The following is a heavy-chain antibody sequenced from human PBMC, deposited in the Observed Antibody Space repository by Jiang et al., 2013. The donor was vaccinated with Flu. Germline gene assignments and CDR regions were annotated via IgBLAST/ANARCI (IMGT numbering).Heavy chain of an antibody. CDR3: ARGSPSPDRMLGSLDA. J-gene: IGHJ3*01. V-gene: IGHV4-31*03. CDR2: ISYIGST. Sequence: PGLVKPSETLSLTCTVSGGSINSGAYFWNWLRQHPVKGLEWIGYISYIGSTYSSASLKSRVTISRDTSQNQFSLRLSSVTAADTAVYYCARGSPSPDRMLGSLDAWGQGTMVTVSS. CDR1: GGSINSGAYF. D-gene: IGHD1-14*01.